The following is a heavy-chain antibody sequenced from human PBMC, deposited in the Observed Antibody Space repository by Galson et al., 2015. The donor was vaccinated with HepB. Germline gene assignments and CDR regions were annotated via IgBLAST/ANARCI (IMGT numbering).Heavy chain of an antibody. CDR1: GDSITTENYY. Sequence: LSLTCSVSGDSITTENYYWNWLRQPAGGGLEWLGRIYGSGTTYNNPSLNSRVTMSLDRYNTQFSLKLSSVTAADTAVYYCARGQYTFGPWGRGTLVTVSS. V-gene: IGHV4-61*02. CDR3: ARGQYTFGP. D-gene: IGHD5-18*01. J-gene: IGHJ4*02. CDR2: IYGSGTT.